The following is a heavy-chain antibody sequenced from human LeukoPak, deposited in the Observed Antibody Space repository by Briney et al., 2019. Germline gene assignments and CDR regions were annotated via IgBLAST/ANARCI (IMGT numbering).Heavy chain of an antibody. Sequence: PSETLSLTRAVYRGSFSGYYSSWIRHPPGKGLEWICEINHSGRTNYNPSLKSRVTISVDTSKNQFSLKLSSVAAADTAVYYCARGRRYSYGPFDYWGQGTLVTVSS. J-gene: IGHJ4*02. CDR2: INHSGRT. CDR3: ARGRRYSYGPFDY. CDR1: RGSFSGYY. V-gene: IGHV4-34*01. D-gene: IGHD5-18*01.